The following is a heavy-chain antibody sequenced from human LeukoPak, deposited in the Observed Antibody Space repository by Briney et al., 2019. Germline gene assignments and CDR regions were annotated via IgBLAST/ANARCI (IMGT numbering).Heavy chain of an antibody. CDR3: ARDVSYDSSGYYIT. V-gene: IGHV3-7*01. D-gene: IGHD3-22*01. J-gene: IGHJ4*02. CDR2: IKQDGSEI. Sequence: PGGSLRLSCAASGFTFSSYWMSWVRQAPGKGLEWVANIKQDGSEIYYVDSVKGRFTISRDNAKNSLYLQMNSLRAEDTAVYYCARDVSYDSSGYYITWGQGTLVTVSS. CDR1: GFTFSSYW.